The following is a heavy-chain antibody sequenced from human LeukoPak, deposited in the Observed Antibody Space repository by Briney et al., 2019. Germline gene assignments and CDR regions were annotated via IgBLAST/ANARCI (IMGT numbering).Heavy chain of an antibody. CDR3: ARHYRGFGSFDY. CDR2: IYYTGST. V-gene: IGHV4-59*08. Sequence: SETLSLTCTVSGGSISGYYWSWIRQPPGKGLEWIGYIYYTGSTNYNPSLKSRVTMSVDASKNQFSLDLSSVTAADTAVYYCARHYRGFGSFDYWGQGTLVTVSS. D-gene: IGHD5-12*01. CDR1: GGSISGYY. J-gene: IGHJ4*02.